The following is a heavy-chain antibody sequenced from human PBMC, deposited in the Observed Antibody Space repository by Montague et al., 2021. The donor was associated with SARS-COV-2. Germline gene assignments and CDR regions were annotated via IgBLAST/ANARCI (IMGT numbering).Heavy chain of an antibody. CDR3: ARCYYGSGSYHH. Sequence: SETLSLTCSVSGSSISSGYYWGWIRQPPGKGLEWIGNIYHSGGTYYSPSLKSRVTVSVDTSKNQFSLRLSSVTAADTAVYYCARCYYGSGSYHHWGQGTMVTVSS. CDR1: GSSISSGYY. D-gene: IGHD3-10*01. CDR2: IYHSGGT. J-gene: IGHJ5*02. V-gene: IGHV4-38-2*01.